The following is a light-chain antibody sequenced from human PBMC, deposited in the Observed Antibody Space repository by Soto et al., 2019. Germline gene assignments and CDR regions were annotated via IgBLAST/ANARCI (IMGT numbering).Light chain of an antibody. J-gene: IGLJ1*01. V-gene: IGLV2-14*03. CDR2: DVS. Sequence: QSALTQPASVSGSPGRSITISCTGTSSDIGSYNYVSWYQHHPGKVPQLMIYDVSNRPSGVSNRFSGSKSGNTASLTISGLQAEDEADYYCFSYTTSNTYVFGTGTKVTVL. CDR1: SSDIGSYNY. CDR3: FSYTTSNTYV.